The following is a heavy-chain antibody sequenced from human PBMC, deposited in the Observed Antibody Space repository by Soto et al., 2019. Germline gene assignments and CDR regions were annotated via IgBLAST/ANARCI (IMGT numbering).Heavy chain of an antibody. V-gene: IGHV3-11*01. CDR3: ARMGSGYDVVL. J-gene: IGHJ4*02. CDR2: ISSSGATT. CDR1: GFSLSDYY. D-gene: IGHD5-12*01. Sequence: QVQMVESGGGLVKPGGSLRLSCAVSGFSLSDYYMSWIRQAPGKGLEWVSKISSSGATTDYADSVKGRFTISRDNAKNSLYLQMNSLRVEDMAVYYCARMGSGYDVVLGGQGTLVTVSS.